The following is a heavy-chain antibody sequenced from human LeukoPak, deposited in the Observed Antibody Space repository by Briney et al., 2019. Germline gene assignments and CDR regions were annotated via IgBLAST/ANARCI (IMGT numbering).Heavy chain of an antibody. J-gene: IGHJ4*02. Sequence: SVKVSCKASGGTFSSYAISWVRQAPGQGLEWMGGIIPIFGTANYAQKFQGRVTITADESTSTAHMELSSLRSEDTAVYYCARESDYYDSSGYFGYWGQGTLVTVSS. V-gene: IGHV1-69*13. CDR1: GGTFSSYA. D-gene: IGHD3-22*01. CDR3: ARESDYYDSSGYFGY. CDR2: IIPIFGTA.